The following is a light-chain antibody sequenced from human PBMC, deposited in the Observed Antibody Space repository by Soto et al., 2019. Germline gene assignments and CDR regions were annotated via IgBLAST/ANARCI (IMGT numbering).Light chain of an antibody. J-gene: IGKJ1*01. Sequence: DIQMTQSPSTLSGSVGDRVTITCRASQTISSWLAWYQQKPGKAPKLLIYKASSLKSGVPLRLSGSGSGTEFTLTIKSLQPDDVATYYCQQYDNYWTFGQGTKVDIK. CDR1: QTISSW. CDR3: QQYDNYWT. CDR2: KAS. V-gene: IGKV1-5*03.